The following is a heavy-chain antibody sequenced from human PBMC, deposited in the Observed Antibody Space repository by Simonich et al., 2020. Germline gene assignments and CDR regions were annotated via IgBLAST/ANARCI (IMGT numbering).Heavy chain of an antibody. CDR1: GYTFTGYD. Sequence: QVQLVQSGAEVKKPGSSVKVSCKASGYTFTGYDMHWVRQAPGQGLEWMERINPNSGGTNYAQEFQGRVTMTRDTSISTAYMELGRLRSDDTAVYYCARGAAAGTFDYWGQGTLVTVSS. CDR3: ARGAAAGTFDY. J-gene: IGHJ4*02. CDR2: INPNSGGT. V-gene: IGHV1-2*06. D-gene: IGHD6-13*01.